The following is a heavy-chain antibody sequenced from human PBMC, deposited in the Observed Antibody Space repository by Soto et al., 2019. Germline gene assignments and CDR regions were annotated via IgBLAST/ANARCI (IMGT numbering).Heavy chain of an antibody. CDR1: GGSFSGYY. V-gene: IGHV4-34*01. CDR3: ARGRRSSTRCYGY. D-gene: IGHD2-2*01. J-gene: IGHJ4*02. Sequence: QVQLQQWGAGLLKPSETLSLTCAVYGGSFSGYYWSWIRHPPGKGLEWIGEINHSGSNNYNPSLKSRVIISVDPAKNQFALKLSSVTAADTAVYYCARGRRSSTRCYGYWGQGTLVTVSS. CDR2: INHSGSN.